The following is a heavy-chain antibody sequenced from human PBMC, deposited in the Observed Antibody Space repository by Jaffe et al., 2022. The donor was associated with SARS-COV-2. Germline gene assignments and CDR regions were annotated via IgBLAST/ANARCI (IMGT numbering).Heavy chain of an antibody. J-gene: IGHJ6*02. Sequence: EVQLVESGGGLVQPGGSLRLSCAASGFTFSSYWMNWVRQAPGKGLEWVADIRQDGSEKYYVDSVKGRFTISRDNAKNSLYLQMNSLRVEDTAVYYCARASFGYTYAFDYYGMDVWGQGTTVTVSS. CDR1: GFTFSSYW. CDR3: ARASFGYTYAFDYYGMDV. V-gene: IGHV3-7*03. CDR2: IRQDGSEK. D-gene: IGHD5-18*01.